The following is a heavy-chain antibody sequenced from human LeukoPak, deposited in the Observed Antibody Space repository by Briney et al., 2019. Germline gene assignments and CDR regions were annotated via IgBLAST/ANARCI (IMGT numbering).Heavy chain of an antibody. CDR3: VRAQGGFYSSGWLRIDY. J-gene: IGHJ4*02. D-gene: IGHD6-19*01. V-gene: IGHV4-38-2*02. CDR2: IYHSGST. Sequence: ASETLSLTCTVSGYSISSGYYWGWIRQPPGKGLEWIGSIYHSGSTYYNPSLKSRVTISVDTSKNQFSLQLNSVTPEDTAVYYCVRAQGGFYSSGWLRIDYWGQGTLVTVSS. CDR1: GYSISSGYY.